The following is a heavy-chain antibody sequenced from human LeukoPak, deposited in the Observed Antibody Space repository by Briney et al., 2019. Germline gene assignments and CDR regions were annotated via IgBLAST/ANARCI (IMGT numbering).Heavy chain of an antibody. D-gene: IGHD2-2*01. CDR1: GGSFSGYY. CDR2: INHSGST. V-gene: IGHV4-34*01. Sequence: SETLSLTCAVYGGSFSGYYWSWIRQPPGRGLEWIGEINHSGSTNYNPSLKSRVTISVDTSKNQFSLKLSSVTAADTAVYYCASRYCSSTSCSHFQHWGQGTLVTVSS. J-gene: IGHJ1*01. CDR3: ASRYCSSTSCSHFQH.